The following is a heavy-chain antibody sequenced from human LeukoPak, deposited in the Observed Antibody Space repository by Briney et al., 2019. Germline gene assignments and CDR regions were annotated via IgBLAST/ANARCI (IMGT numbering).Heavy chain of an antibody. CDR2: ISSSSSSI. Sequence: GGSLRLSCAASGFTFSSYSMNWVRQAPGKGLEWVSYISSSSSSIFYADSVKGRFTISRDNAKNSLYLQMNSLRAEDTAVYYCARGGYDILTGYYTRGYFDYWGQGTLVTVSS. D-gene: IGHD3-9*01. J-gene: IGHJ4*02. CDR1: GFTFSSYS. CDR3: ARGGYDILTGYYTRGYFDY. V-gene: IGHV3-48*04.